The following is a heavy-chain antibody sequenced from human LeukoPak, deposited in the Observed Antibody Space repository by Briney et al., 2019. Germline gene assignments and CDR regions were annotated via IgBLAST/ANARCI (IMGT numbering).Heavy chain of an antibody. Sequence: PSETLSLTCTVSGGYINSHYWGWIRQPPGKVLEYIGYISYTGSAIYSPSLESRVTISVDTSKNQFSLKLSSVTAADTAVYYCAQQLDAFDIWGQGTMVTVSS. J-gene: IGHJ3*02. D-gene: IGHD6-13*01. CDR3: AQQLDAFDI. CDR1: GGYINSHY. CDR2: ISYTGSA. V-gene: IGHV4-59*11.